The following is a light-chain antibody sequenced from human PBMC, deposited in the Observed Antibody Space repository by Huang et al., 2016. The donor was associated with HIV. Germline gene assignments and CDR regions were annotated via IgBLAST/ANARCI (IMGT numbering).Light chain of an antibody. CDR2: ARS. J-gene: IGKJ1*01. Sequence: DIQMTQSPSSLSASVGDRVTITCRASENINRFLTWYQQKPGKAPELLIYARSTLQPGVPSRFSGGGSGTDFTLTISSLHPEDFATYYCQQSSGFPWTFGQGTKVEIK. V-gene: IGKV1-39*01. CDR1: ENINRF. CDR3: QQSSGFPWT.